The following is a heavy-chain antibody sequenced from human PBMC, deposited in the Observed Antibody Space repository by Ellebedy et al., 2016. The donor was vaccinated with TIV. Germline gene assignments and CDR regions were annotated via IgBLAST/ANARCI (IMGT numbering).Heavy chain of an antibody. CDR3: ARGGAAGSSDYYYGMDV. CDR2: LYYSRSA. J-gene: IGHJ6*02. CDR1: GASISTFSDF. V-gene: IGHV4-39*01. D-gene: IGHD6-13*01. Sequence: MPSETLSLTCTVSGASISTFSDFWGWIRQPTGKGLEWIGSLYYSRSAYYNPSLKSRVTISVDRSKNQFFLNVTSVTAADTAVYYCARGGAAGSSDYYYGMDVWGQGTTVTVSS.